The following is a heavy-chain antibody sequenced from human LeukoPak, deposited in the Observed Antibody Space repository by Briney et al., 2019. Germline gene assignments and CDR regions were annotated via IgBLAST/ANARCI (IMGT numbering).Heavy chain of an antibody. CDR1: GFTFSSYA. V-gene: IGHV3-30*04. D-gene: IGHD3-22*01. Sequence: GGSLRLSCAASGFTFSSYAMHWVRQAPGKGLEWVAVISYDGSNKYYADSVKGRFTISRDNSKNTLYLQMNSLRAEDTAVYYCARATMIVVVTTFDYWGQGTLVTVSS. CDR3: ARATMIVVVTTFDY. CDR2: ISYDGSNK. J-gene: IGHJ4*02.